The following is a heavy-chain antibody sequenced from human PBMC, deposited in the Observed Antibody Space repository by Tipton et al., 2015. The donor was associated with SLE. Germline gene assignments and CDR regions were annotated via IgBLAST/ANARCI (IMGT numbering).Heavy chain of an antibody. D-gene: IGHD3-3*01. V-gene: IGHV4-34*01. CDR1: GGSFSGYY. CDR2: INQSGST. CDR3: ARGADYDFWSGYWYDYYYMDV. J-gene: IGHJ6*03. Sequence: TLSLTCAVYGGSFSGYYWSWIRQPPGKGLEWIGEINQSGSTNYNPSLKSRVTISVDTSKNQLSLKLSSVTAADTAVYYCARGADYDFWSGYWYDYYYMDVWGKGTTVTVSS.